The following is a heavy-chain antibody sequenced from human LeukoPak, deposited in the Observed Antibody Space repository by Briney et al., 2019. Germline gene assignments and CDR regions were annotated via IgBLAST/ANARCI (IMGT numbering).Heavy chain of an antibody. V-gene: IGHV4-59*01. CDR2: IYYSGST. Sequence: SETLSLTCTVSGGSISSYYWSWIRQPPGKGLEWIGYIYYSGSTNYNPSLKSRVTISVDTSKNQFSLKLSSVTAADTAVYYCARGALEWLHPYDYWGQGTLVTVSS. J-gene: IGHJ4*02. CDR1: GGSISSYY. CDR3: ARGALEWLHPYDY. D-gene: IGHD3-3*01.